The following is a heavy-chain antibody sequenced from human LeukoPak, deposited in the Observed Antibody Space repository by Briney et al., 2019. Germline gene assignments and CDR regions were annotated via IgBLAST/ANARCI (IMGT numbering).Heavy chain of an antibody. CDR2: ISGSGGST. CDR3: AKEGSGWYGGFDY. CDR1: GFTFSCYA. Sequence: GGSLRLFCAASGFTFSCYAMSWVRQAPGKGLEWVSAISGSGGSTYYADSVKGRFTISRDNSKNTLYLQMNSLRAEDTAVYYCAKEGSGWYGGFDYWGQGTLVTVSS. D-gene: IGHD6-19*01. J-gene: IGHJ4*02. V-gene: IGHV3-23*01.